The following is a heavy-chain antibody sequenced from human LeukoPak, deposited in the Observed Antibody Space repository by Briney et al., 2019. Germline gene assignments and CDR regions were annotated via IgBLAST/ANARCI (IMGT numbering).Heavy chain of an antibody. CDR1: GFTFSSYG. CDR2: ISSDSSTI. V-gene: IGHV3-48*01. Sequence: GGSLRLSCAASGFTFSSYGMNWVRQAPGKGLEWISYISSDSSTIYYADSVKGRFTISRDNSKNTLYLQMNSLRAEDTAVYYCAKTGTPWYYFDYWGQGTLVTVSS. J-gene: IGHJ4*02. CDR3: AKTGTPWYYFDY. D-gene: IGHD1-1*01.